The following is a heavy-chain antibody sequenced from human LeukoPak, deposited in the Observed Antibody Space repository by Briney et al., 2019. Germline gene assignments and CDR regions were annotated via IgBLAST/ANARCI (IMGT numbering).Heavy chain of an antibody. D-gene: IGHD1-26*01. J-gene: IGHJ4*02. Sequence: ASVKPSCKASGYTFTGYYMHSVRQAPGQGLEWMGWINPNSGGTNYTQKFQGRVPMTRNTSISTASMALSRLRADDTAVYYCAREFRSGYVDYWGQGTLVTVSS. CDR2: INPNSGGT. V-gene: IGHV1-2*02. CDR1: GYTFTGYY. CDR3: AREFRSGYVDY.